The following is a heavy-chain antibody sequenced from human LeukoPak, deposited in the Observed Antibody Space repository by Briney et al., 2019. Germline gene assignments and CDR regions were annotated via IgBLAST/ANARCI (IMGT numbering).Heavy chain of an antibody. CDR2: ISNSGYTM. CDR3: ATESHRYYEIWSGYSGN. CDR1: GFNLSDYY. V-gene: IGHV3-11*01. Sequence: GGSLRLSCVASGFNLSDYYMNWIRQAPGKRPEWVSFISNSGYTMYYSDSVKGRFTISRDNAKNSLFLQMNSLRAEDTAVYYCATESHRYYEIWSGYSGNWGQGTLDTVSS. J-gene: IGHJ4*01. D-gene: IGHD3-3*01.